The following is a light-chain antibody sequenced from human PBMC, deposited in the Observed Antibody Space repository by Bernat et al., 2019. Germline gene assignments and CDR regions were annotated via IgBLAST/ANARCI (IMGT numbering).Light chain of an antibody. CDR3: SLYTRSATYV. V-gene: IGLV2-14*03. CDR2: AVA. CDR1: SSDIGSYNY. Sequence: QSALTQPASVSGSPGQSITISCIGTSSDIGSYNYVSWYQQHPGKAPNLLIYAVANRPSGVSNRFSASKSGNTASLTISGLQAEDESDYYCSLYTRSATYVFGTGTKVTVL. J-gene: IGLJ1*01.